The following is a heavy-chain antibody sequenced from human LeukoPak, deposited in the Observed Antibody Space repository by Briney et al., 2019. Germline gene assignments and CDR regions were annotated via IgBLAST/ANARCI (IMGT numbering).Heavy chain of an antibody. CDR1: GGTFSSYA. D-gene: IGHD3-3*01. Sequence: VASVKVSCKASGGTFSSYAISWVRQAPGQGLEWMGGIIPIFGTANYAQKFQGRVTITADESTSTAYMELSSLRSEDTAVYYCARGKYYDFWSGYSNRPYYYYGMDVWGQGTTVTVSS. CDR3: ARGKYYDFWSGYSNRPYYYYGMDV. V-gene: IGHV1-69*13. J-gene: IGHJ6*02. CDR2: IIPIFGTA.